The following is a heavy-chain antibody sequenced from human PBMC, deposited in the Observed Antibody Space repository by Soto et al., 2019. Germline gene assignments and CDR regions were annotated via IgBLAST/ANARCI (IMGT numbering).Heavy chain of an antibody. CDR1: GGSISSGGYY. CDR2: IYYSGST. Sequence: PSETLSLTCTVSGGSISSGGYYWSWIRQHPGKGLEWIGYIYYSGSTYYNPSLKSRVTISVDTSKNQFSLKLSSVTAADTAVYYCARDRPSGYDSLYGMDVWRQGTMVNVSS. D-gene: IGHD5-12*01. CDR3: ARDRPSGYDSLYGMDV. J-gene: IGHJ6*02. V-gene: IGHV4-31*03.